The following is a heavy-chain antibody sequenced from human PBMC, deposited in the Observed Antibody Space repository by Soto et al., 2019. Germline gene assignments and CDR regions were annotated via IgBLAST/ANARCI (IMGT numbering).Heavy chain of an antibody. CDR3: ARDLIEDGPDKYGMDF. V-gene: IGHV1-2*02. Sequence: ASVKVSCKASGYSLRSNYVHWVRQAPGQGLEGMGWINPNSIGTVYAQKFQGRVSMTRDPSLTTAYMQLNRLTSDDTAVYYCARDLIEDGPDKYGMDFWGQGTTVTVSS. CDR1: GYSLRSNY. CDR2: INPNSIGT. J-gene: IGHJ6*02. D-gene: IGHD3-16*01.